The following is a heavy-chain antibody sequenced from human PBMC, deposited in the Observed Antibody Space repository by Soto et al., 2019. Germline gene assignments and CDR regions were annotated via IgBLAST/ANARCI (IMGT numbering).Heavy chain of an antibody. CDR3: AKTSSASGLDCPGH. D-gene: IGHD2-21*02. J-gene: IGHJ4*02. Sequence: EVQVLESGGGLARPGGSVTISCATSGFTFSSYGMTWVRQAPGKGLEWVSAISGSGDSTFYAESLGGRFTISRDNSKNTVYLQMKSLRAGDTATYYCAKTSSASGLDCPGHWGQGTQVTVSS. CDR1: GFTFSSYG. V-gene: IGHV3-23*01. CDR2: ISGSGDST.